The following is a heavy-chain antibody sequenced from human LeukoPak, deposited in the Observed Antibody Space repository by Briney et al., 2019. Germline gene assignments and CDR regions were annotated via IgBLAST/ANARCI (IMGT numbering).Heavy chain of an antibody. Sequence: GGSLRLSCAASGFTFSDDWMNCVRQAPGKGPEWVGHIKARRAGATTEYAAPVGGRFTISRDDSRSILYLQMNNLKPEDTALYYCTRAHSGPWGLGTLVTVSS. CDR2: IKARRAGATT. CDR3: TRAHSGP. V-gene: IGHV3-15*01. CDR1: GFTFSDDW. J-gene: IGHJ5*02.